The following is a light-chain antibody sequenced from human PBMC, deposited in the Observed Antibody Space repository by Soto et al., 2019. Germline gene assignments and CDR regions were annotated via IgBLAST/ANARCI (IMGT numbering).Light chain of an antibody. Sequence: QSVLGQAPSASGTPGQRVTISCSGSSSNIGSNTVNWYQQLPGTAPKLLIYSNNQRPSGVPDRFSGSKSGTSASLAISGLQSEDEADYYCAAWDDSLNGYVFATGTKVTVL. J-gene: IGLJ1*01. V-gene: IGLV1-44*01. CDR1: SSNIGSNT. CDR2: SNN. CDR3: AAWDDSLNGYV.